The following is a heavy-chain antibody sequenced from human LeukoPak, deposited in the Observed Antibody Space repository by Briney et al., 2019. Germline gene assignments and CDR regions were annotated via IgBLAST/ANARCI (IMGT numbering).Heavy chain of an antibody. Sequence: SETLSLTCTVSGGXISSYYWSWIRQPPGKGLEWLGYIYYSGSTNYNPSLKSRVTISVDTSKNQFSLKLSSVTAADTAVYYCARDRATRGAFDIWGQGTMVTVSS. CDR1: GGXISSYY. J-gene: IGHJ3*02. CDR2: IYYSGST. V-gene: IGHV4-59*01. D-gene: IGHD1-26*01. CDR3: ARDRATRGAFDI.